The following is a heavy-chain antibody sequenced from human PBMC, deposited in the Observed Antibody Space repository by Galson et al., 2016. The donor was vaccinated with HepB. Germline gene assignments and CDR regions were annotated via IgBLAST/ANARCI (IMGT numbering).Heavy chain of an antibody. Sequence: SLRLSCAASGCSFSDYGLIWVRQAPGKGLQWVSAISGCGVRTWSADFLKGRFTISRDNSKHTLYPHMNSLTAEDTGVYYCAKDEITIFGVANFWGQGTLVTVSS. J-gene: IGHJ4*02. D-gene: IGHD3-3*01. CDR2: ISGCGVRT. CDR3: AKDEITIFGVANF. V-gene: IGHV3-23*01. CDR1: GCSFSDYG.